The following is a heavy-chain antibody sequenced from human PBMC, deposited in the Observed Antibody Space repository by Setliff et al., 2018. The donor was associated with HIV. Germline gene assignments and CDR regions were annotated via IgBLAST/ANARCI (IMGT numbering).Heavy chain of an antibody. CDR3: ARLAHPRYSGNYYGTSAGTFDY. Sequence: GGSLRLSCVASGFTLSTYSMNWVRQAPGKGLEWVSSITTDSSYIFDADSVKGRFTISRDNAQNSLYLQMNSLRADDTAVYFCARLAHPRYSGNYYGTSAGTFDYWGQGTLVTVSS. V-gene: IGHV3-21*04. D-gene: IGHD1-26*01. CDR2: ITTDSSYI. CDR1: GFTLSTYS. J-gene: IGHJ4*02.